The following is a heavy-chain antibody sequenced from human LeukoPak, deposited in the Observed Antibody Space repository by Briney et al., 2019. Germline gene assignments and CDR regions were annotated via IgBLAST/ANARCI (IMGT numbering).Heavy chain of an antibody. V-gene: IGHV3-7*01. CDR3: ARHPSRGQNFDY. Sequence: PGGSLRLSYAASGFTFSNSWMSWFRQAPGQRLEWVASIKDDGSDTYYLESVKGRFTISRDNAKTSLFLQMDGLRADDTAVFFCARHPSRGQNFDYWGQGTLVTVSS. J-gene: IGHJ4*02. CDR2: IKDDGSDT. CDR1: GFTFSNSW. D-gene: IGHD2-2*01.